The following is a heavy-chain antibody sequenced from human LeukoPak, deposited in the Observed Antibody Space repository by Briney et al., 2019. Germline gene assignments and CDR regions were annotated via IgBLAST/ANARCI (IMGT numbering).Heavy chain of an antibody. CDR2: IYYSGST. CDR1: GGSISSYY. V-gene: IGHV4-59*12. Sequence: SETLSLTCTVSGGSISSYYWSWIRQPPGKGLEWIGYIYYSGSTNYNPSLKSRVTISVDTSKNQFSLKLSSVTAADTAVYYCARGHIVVVVAAKRSSSYYFDYWGQGTLVTVSS. D-gene: IGHD2-15*01. J-gene: IGHJ4*02. CDR3: ARGHIVVVVAAKRSSSYYFDY.